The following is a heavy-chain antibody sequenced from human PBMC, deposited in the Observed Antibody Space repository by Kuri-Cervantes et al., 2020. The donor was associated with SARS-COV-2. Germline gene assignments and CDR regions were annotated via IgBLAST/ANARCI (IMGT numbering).Heavy chain of an antibody. CDR1: GYTFTSYG. J-gene: IGHJ6*03. D-gene: IGHD3/OR15-3a*01. V-gene: IGHV1-18*01. CDR2: ISAYNGNT. Sequence: SVNVSCKASGYTFTSYGISWVRQAPGQGLEWMGWISAYNGNTNYAQKFQGRVTMTRDTSISTAYMELSRLRSDDTAVYYCASRTGHYYYYYMDVWGKGTTVTVSS. CDR3: ASRTGHYYYYYMDV.